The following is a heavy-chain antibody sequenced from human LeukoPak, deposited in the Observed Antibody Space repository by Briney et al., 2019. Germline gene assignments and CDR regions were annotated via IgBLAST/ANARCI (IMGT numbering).Heavy chain of an antibody. Sequence: GGSLRLSCAASGFTFSSYAMSWVRQAPGKGLEWVSSISGSDDRTYYVDSVKGRFTISRDNSKNTLYVQMNSLRAEDTAVYYCAKDFYGSGSYGLDIDYWGQGTLVTVSS. CDR3: AKDFYGSGSYGLDIDY. CDR1: GFTFSSYA. V-gene: IGHV3-23*01. CDR2: ISGSDDRT. D-gene: IGHD3-10*01. J-gene: IGHJ4*02.